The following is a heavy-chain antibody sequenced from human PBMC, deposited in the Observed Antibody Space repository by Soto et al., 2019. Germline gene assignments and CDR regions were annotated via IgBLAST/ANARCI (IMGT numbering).Heavy chain of an antibody. Sequence: KGLEWVAVIWYDGSNKYYADSVKGRCTISRDNSKNTLYLQMNSLRAEDTFVFFCQAEDGIRALCTVSAFLLNRSSDL. D-gene: IGHD1-26*01. V-gene: IGHV3-33*01. J-gene: IGHJ2*01. CDR3: QAEDGIRALCTVSAFLLNRSSDL. CDR2: IWYDGSNK.